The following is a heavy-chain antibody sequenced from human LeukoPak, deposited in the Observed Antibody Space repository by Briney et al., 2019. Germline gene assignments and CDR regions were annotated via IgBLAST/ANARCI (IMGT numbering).Heavy chain of an antibody. D-gene: IGHD4-17*01. CDR1: GFTFSSYS. CDR3: AKGSRRVGDYWYYFDY. V-gene: IGHV3-23*01. J-gene: IGHJ4*02. Sequence: GGSLRLSCAASGFTFSSYSMNWVRQAPGKGLEWVSTIRGSGDNTYYADSVKGRFTISRDNSKNTLYLQMNSLRAEDTAVYYCAKGSRRVGDYWYYFDYWGQGTLVTVSS. CDR2: IRGSGDNT.